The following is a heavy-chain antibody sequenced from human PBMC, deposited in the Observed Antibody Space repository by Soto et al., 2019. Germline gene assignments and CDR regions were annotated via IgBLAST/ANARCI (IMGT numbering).Heavy chain of an antibody. V-gene: IGHV3-30-3*01. CDR3: ARDLGYYDSSGYFGY. CDR2: ISPAGTNQ. CDR1: GFIFSDYA. J-gene: IGHJ4*02. D-gene: IGHD3-22*01. Sequence: GGSLRLSCVASGFIFSDYAMHWARQAPGKGLEWGALISPAGTNQYYADSVKGRFTISRDNAKNSLYLQMNSLRAEDTAVYYCARDLGYYDSSGYFGYWGQGTLVTVSS.